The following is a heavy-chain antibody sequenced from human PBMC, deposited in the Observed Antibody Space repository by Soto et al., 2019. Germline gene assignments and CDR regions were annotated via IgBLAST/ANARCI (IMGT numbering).Heavy chain of an antibody. CDR1: GFTLNNYD. CDR2: ISSDGNHK. CDR3: ARVWEGARPYYVN. D-gene: IGHD3-3*01. Sequence: QVLLVESGGGVVQSGWSLRLACAASGFTLNNYDMHWVRQSPGRGLEWVAVISSDGNHKYYADAVKGRFTISRDNSKNTLYLQMNSLRAEDTAVYNCARVWEGARPYYVNWGQGTLVTVSS. J-gene: IGHJ4*02. V-gene: IGHV3-30*03.